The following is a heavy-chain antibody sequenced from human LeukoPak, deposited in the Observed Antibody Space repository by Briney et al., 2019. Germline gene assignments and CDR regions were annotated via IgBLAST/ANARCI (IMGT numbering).Heavy chain of an antibody. J-gene: IGHJ4*02. Sequence: GASVKVSCNASGFSFTTYGFSWVRQAHGQGLEWVGWISAHNGKTDSAQKFQGRVTMTTDTPTSTAYMELTSLRSDDTAEYYCARVGSSGLLGEFNYWGQGTRVTVSS. V-gene: IGHV1-18*01. CDR3: ARVGSSGLLGEFNY. D-gene: IGHD1-26*01. CDR1: GFSFTTYG. CDR2: ISAHNGKT.